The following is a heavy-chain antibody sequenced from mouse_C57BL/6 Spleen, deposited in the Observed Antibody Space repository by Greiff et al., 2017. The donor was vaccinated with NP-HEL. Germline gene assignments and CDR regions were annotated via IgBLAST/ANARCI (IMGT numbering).Heavy chain of an antibody. V-gene: IGHV1-76*01. CDR1: GYTFTDYY. J-gene: IGHJ1*03. Sequence: QVHVKQSGAELVRPGASVKLSCKASGYTFTDYYINWVKQRPGQGLEWIARIYPGSGNTYYNEKFKGKATLTAEKSSSTAYMQLSSLTSEDSAVYFCARWGVVATDWYFDVWGTGTTVTVSS. D-gene: IGHD1-1*01. CDR3: ARWGVVATDWYFDV. CDR2: IYPGSGNT.